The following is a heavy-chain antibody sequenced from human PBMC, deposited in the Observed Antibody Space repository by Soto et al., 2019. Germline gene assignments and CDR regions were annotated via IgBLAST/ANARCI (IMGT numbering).Heavy chain of an antibody. CDR2: INHSGST. D-gene: IGHD1-26*01. V-gene: IGHV4-34*01. CDR1: GGSFSGYY. CDR3: ARDGSYLAFDI. J-gene: IGHJ3*02. Sequence: KASETLSLTCAVYGGSFSGYYWSWIRQPPGKGLEWIGEINHSGSTNYNPSLKSRVTISVDTSKNQFSLKLSSVTAADTAVYYCARDGSYLAFDIWGQGTMVTVSS.